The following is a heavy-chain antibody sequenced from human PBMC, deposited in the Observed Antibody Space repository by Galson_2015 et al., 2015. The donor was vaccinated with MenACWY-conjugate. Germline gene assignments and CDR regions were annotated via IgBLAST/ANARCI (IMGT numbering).Heavy chain of an antibody. Sequence: SLRLSCAASGFTFSYYWMHWVRQTPGKGLVWVARINSDGSSTSYGDSVKGRFSISRDNAKNTLYLQISSLRVKDTAVYYCARGDCGYDSQHDYWGQRTLVTVSS. CDR2: INSDGSST. CDR1: GFTFSYYW. D-gene: IGHD5-12*01. CDR3: ARGDCGYDSQHDY. J-gene: IGHJ4*02. V-gene: IGHV3-74*01.